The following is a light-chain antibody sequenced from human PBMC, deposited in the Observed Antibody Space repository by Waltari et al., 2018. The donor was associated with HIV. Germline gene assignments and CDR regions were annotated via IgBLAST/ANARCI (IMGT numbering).Light chain of an antibody. CDR2: YDD. J-gene: IGLJ1*01. CDR3: AAWDDSLNGYV. V-gene: IGLV1-36*01. Sequence: QSVLTQPPSVSEAPSQRVTISCSGSSSNLGSHAVNWYQQVPGKDPKLLIYYDDLLSSGFSDRFSGSKSGTSASLAIRGLQSEDEADYYCAAWDDSLNGYVFGSGTKVTVL. CDR1: SSNLGSHA.